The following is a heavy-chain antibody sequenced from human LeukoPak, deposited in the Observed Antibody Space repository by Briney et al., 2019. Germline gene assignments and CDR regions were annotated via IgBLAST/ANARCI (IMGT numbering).Heavy chain of an antibody. D-gene: IGHD5-24*01. CDR1: GGSFSGYY. V-gene: IGHV4-34*01. J-gene: IGHJ4*02. Sequence: PSETLSLTCAVYGGSFSGYYWSWIRQPPGKGLEWIGEINHSGSTNYNPSLKSRVTISVDTSKNQFSLKLSSVTAADTAVYYCASRRDGYNFDYWGKGTLVTVSS. CDR2: INHSGST. CDR3: ASRRDGYNFDY.